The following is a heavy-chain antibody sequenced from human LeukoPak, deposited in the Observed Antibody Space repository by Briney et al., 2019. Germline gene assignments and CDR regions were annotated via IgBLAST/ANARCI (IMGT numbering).Heavy chain of an antibody. J-gene: IGHJ4*02. CDR2: IRSKAYGGTT. Sequence: SGGSLRLSCTTSGFTFGDYAMSWVRQAPGKGLEWVGFIRSKAYGGTTEYAASVKGRLTISRDDSKSIAYLQMNSLKTEDTALYYCSINYYGDSGGFFDYWGQGTLVTVSS. D-gene: IGHD4-17*01. V-gene: IGHV3-49*04. CDR3: SINYYGDSGGFFDY. CDR1: GFTFGDYA.